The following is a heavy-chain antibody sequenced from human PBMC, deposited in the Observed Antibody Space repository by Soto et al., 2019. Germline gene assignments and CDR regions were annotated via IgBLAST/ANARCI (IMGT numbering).Heavy chain of an antibody. Sequence: QVQLQESGPGLVKPSQTLSLTCTVSGGSISSGGYYWSWIRQHPGKGLEWIGYIYYSGSTYYNPSRKSRVTISVDTSKNQSSLKLSSVTAADTAVYYCARSPEATVTAFDYWGQGTLVTVSS. D-gene: IGHD4-17*01. J-gene: IGHJ4*02. CDR1: GGSISSGGYY. CDR2: IYYSGST. V-gene: IGHV4-31*03. CDR3: ARSPEATVTAFDY.